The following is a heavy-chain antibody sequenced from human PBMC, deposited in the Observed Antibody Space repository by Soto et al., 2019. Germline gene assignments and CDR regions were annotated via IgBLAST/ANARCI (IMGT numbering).Heavy chain of an antibody. D-gene: IGHD2-15*01. V-gene: IGHV4-30-4*01. CDR1: GGSISNGDYY. CDR3: ARARGARYFDY. Sequence: SEILSLTCTVSGGSISNGDYYWSWIRQPPGKGLEWIGYIYYSGSTYYNPSLKSRVTISVDTSKNQFSLKLSSVTAAYTAAYYCARARGARYFDYWGQGTLVTVSS. J-gene: IGHJ4*02. CDR2: IYYSGST.